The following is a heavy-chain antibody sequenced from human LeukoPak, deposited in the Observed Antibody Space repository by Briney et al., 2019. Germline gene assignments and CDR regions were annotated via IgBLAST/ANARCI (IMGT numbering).Heavy chain of an antibody. CDR1: GFTFSSYS. V-gene: IGHV3-21*01. Sequence: GGSLRLSCAASGFTFSSYSMNWVRQAPGKGLEWVSSISSSSSYIYYADSVKGRFTITRDYAKNSLYLQMNSLRAEDTAVYYCASDLQQPHGYWGQGTLVTVSS. J-gene: IGHJ4*02. CDR3: ASDLQQPHGY. D-gene: IGHD6-13*01. CDR2: ISSSSSYI.